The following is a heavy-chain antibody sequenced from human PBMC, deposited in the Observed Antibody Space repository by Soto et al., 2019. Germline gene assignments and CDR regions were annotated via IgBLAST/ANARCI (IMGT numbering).Heavy chain of an antibody. V-gene: IGHV4-30-2*01. CDR1: GGSISSGNFS. D-gene: IGHD1-26*01. CDR3: ARVKVGDLFRLNWFFEL. CDR2: IFHTGST. J-gene: IGHJ2*01. Sequence: SETLSLTCTVSGGSISSGNFSWTWIRQPPGKGLEWIAYIFHTGSTFYNSSLKPRVSISVDRSKNQFSLKLKSVTETDTAVYYCARVKVGDLFRLNWFFELWGRGTLVTVSS.